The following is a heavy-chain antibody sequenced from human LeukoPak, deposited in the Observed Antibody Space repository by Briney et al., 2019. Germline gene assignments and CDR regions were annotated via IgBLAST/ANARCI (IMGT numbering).Heavy chain of an antibody. CDR2: IFYSGST. CDR1: GFTFSDYY. V-gene: IGHV4-34*12. CDR3: AKSNGYGLVDI. Sequence: GSLRLSCAASGFTFSDYYMSWIRQPPGKGLEWIGNIFYSGSTYYSPSLRSRVTISLDTSRNRFSLKLNSVTAADTAVYYCAKSNGYGLVDIWGQGTMVTVSS. J-gene: IGHJ3*02. D-gene: IGHD3-10*01.